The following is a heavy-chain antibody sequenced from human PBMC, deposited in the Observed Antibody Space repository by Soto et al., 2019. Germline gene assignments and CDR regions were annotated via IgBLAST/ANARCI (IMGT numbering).Heavy chain of an antibody. CDR2: ISHDGRNK. V-gene: IGHV3-30*18. CDR3: AKDKVVKGRSWPSY. J-gene: IGHJ4*02. D-gene: IGHD2-15*01. CDR1: RFTFSNYG. Sequence: ESGGGVVQPGRSLRLSCAASRFTFSNYGMHWFRQPPGKGLDWVALISHDGRNKYYADSVKGRFTISRDNFKNTLYLQMDSLRAEDTAVYHCAKDKVVKGRSWPSYWGQGTLVSVSS.